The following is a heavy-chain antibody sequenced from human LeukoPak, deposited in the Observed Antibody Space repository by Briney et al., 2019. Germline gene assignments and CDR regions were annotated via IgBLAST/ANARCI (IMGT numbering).Heavy chain of an antibody. J-gene: IGHJ4*02. V-gene: IGHV4-39*01. CDR1: GDSIISSYY. D-gene: IGHD1-26*01. Sequence: PSETLSLTCTVSGDSIISSYYWGWIRQPPGKGLEWIGSIYYSGSTYYNPSLKSRVPISVDTSKSQFSLKLSSVTAADTAVYYCAGRYSGSYHVDYWGQGTLVTVSS. CDR2: IYYSGST. CDR3: AGRYSGSYHVDY.